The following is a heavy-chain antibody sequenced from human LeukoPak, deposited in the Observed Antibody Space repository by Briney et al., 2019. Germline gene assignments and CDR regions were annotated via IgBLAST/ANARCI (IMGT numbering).Heavy chain of an antibody. Sequence: GGSLRLSCAASGFTFSDYYMSWIRQAPGKGLEWVSHISSTTIYTNYADSVKGRFTISRGNAKNSLYLQMNSLRAEDTAVYYCTRGKGPFDPWGQGTLVIVSS. CDR2: ISSTTIYT. V-gene: IGHV3-11*05. CDR3: TRGKGPFDP. J-gene: IGHJ5*02. CDR1: GFTFSDYY.